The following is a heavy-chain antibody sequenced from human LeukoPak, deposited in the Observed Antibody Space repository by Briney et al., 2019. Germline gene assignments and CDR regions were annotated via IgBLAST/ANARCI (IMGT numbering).Heavy chain of an antibody. V-gene: IGHV4-31*03. D-gene: IGHD6-13*01. Sequence: SETLSLTCTVSGGPISSGGYYWSWIRQHPGKGLEWIGYIYYSGSTYYNPSLKSRVTISVDTSKNQFSLKLSSVTAADTAVYYCARGDLQQLTSYYFDYWGQGTLVTVSS. CDR1: GGPISSGGYY. CDR2: IYYSGST. J-gene: IGHJ4*02. CDR3: ARGDLQQLTSYYFDY.